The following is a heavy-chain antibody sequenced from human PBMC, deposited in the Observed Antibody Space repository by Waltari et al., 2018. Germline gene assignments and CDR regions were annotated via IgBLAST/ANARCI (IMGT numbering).Heavy chain of an antibody. CDR2: IYHSGNT. V-gene: IGHV4-4*02. CDR1: GGSISSNTW. D-gene: IGHD6-19*01. J-gene: IGHJ4*02. Sequence: QVQLQESGPGLVKPSGTLSLTCAVAGGSISSNTWWSWVRQPPGKGLEWIGEIYHSGNTNYSPSLNSRVTVLVDKSKNQFSLKLSSVTAADTAVYYCARRSSSGWYWRYWGQGTLVTVSS. CDR3: ARRSSSGWYWRY.